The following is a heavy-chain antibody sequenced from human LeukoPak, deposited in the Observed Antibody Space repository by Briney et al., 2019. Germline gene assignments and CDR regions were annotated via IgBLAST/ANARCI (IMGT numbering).Heavy chain of an antibody. J-gene: IGHJ6*02. Sequence: APVKVSCKASGYTFPSYGISWVRHAPGHGLESVGWISAYNGNTNYAQKLQGRVTMTTDTSTSTAYMELRSLRSDDTAVYYCARVYCSSTSCLGDGMDVWGQGTTVTVSS. CDR3: ARVYCSSTSCLGDGMDV. D-gene: IGHD2-2*01. V-gene: IGHV1-18*01. CDR1: GYTFPSYG. CDR2: ISAYNGNT.